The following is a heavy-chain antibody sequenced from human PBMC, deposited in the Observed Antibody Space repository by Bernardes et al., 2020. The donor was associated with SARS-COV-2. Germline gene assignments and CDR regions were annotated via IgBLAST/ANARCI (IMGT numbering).Heavy chain of an antibody. J-gene: IGHJ4*02. CDR3: AKTAFISRRGFYFDS. CDR2: INTDGSGT. V-gene: IGHV3-74*01. Sequence: GGSLRLSCAASGFTFSNYWIHWVRQAPGKGLDWVSRINTDGSGTSYADSVRGRFTISRDNAKNTLFLQMNSLTADDSAVYYCAKTAFISRRGFYFDSWGRGTLV. CDR1: GFTFSNYW. D-gene: IGHD1-1*01.